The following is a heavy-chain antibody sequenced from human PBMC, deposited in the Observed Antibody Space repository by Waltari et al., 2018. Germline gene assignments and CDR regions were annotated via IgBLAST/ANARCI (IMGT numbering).Heavy chain of an antibody. D-gene: IGHD2-8*02. CDR1: GFTFSSYA. CDR3: AKLGQPHWSPEPDAFDI. Sequence: EVQLLESGGGLVQPGGSLRLSCAASGFTFSSYAMSWVRQAPGKGLEWVSVIYSGGSSTYYADSVKGRFTISRDNSKNTLYLQMNSLRAEDTAVYYCAKLGQPHWSPEPDAFDIWGQGTMVTVSS. CDR2: IYSGGSST. V-gene: IGHV3-23*03. J-gene: IGHJ3*02.